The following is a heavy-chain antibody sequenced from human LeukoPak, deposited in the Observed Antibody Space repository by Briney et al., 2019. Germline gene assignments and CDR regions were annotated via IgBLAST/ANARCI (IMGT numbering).Heavy chain of an antibody. CDR2: VSAYNGNT. V-gene: IGHV1-18*01. CDR3: ARVDIVVVPAARTYYYYYMDV. Sequence: ASVKVSCTASGYTFTSYGISWVRQAPGQGLEWMGWVSAYNGNTNYAQKLQGRVTMTTDTSTSTAYMELRSLRSDDTAVYYCARVDIVVVPAARTYYYYYMDVWGKGTTVTVSS. J-gene: IGHJ6*03. CDR1: GYTFTSYG. D-gene: IGHD2-2*03.